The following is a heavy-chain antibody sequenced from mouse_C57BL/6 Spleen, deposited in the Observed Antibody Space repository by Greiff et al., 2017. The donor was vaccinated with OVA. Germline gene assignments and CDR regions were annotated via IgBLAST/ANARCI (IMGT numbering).Heavy chain of an antibody. CDR1: GYSFTGYY. Sequence: EVQRVESGPELVKPGASVKISCKASGYSFTGYYLNWVKQSPEKSLEWIGEINPSTGGTTYNQKFKAKATLTVDKSSSTAYMQLKSLTSEDSAVYYCARGDLAYDGSRFAYWGQGTLVTVSA. D-gene: IGHD2-3*01. CDR2: INPSTGGT. V-gene: IGHV1-42*01. J-gene: IGHJ3*01. CDR3: ARGDLAYDGSRFAY.